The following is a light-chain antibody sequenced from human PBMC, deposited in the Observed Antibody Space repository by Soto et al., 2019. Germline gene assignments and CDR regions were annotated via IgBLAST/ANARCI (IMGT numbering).Light chain of an antibody. V-gene: IGKV1-39*01. CDR1: QSISSY. J-gene: IGKJ5*01. CDR3: QQSYSTLIT. CDR2: AAS. Sequence: EIQMTQSPSSLSASAGERATISCRACQSISSYLNWYQQKPGKAPKLLIYAASSLQSGVPSRFSGSGSGTDFTLSISSLQPEDFATYYCQQSYSTLITFGQGTRLEIK.